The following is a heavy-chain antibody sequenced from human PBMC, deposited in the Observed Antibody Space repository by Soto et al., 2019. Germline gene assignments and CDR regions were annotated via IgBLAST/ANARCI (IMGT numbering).Heavy chain of an antibody. J-gene: IGHJ5*01. CDR1: GGIFSDYA. CDR2: IVPKYGTA. CDR3: ARDMLSSLVVETPHLFES. D-gene: IGHD2-21*01. V-gene: IGHV1-69*12. Sequence: QVQLVQSGGEVRKPGTSVKVSCRASGGIFSDYAISWVRQAPGQGLEWVGGIVPKYGTAKYARKFEDRVTLTADELSSTVYMEMNGLRSEDTALYYCARDMLSSLVVETPHLFESWGQGNRLTVSS.